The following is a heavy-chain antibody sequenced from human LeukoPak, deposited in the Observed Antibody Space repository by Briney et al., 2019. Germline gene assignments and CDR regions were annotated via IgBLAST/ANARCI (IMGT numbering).Heavy chain of an antibody. D-gene: IGHD1-1*01. CDR2: INPSGGST. V-gene: IGHV1-46*01. CDR3: ARMGRNDDH. Sequence: ASVKVSCKASGYTFTSYYMHWVRQAPGQGLEWMGIINPSGGSTSYAQKFQGRVTITRNTSISTAYMELSSLRSEDTAVYYCARMGRNDDHWGQGTLVTVSS. J-gene: IGHJ4*02. CDR1: GYTFTSYY.